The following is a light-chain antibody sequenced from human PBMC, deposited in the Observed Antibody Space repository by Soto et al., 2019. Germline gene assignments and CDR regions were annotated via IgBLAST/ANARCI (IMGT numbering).Light chain of an antibody. V-gene: IGKV3-15*01. CDR2: GAS. CDR1: HSIGSN. Sequence: IVMTQSPATLSVSPGERATLSCRASHSIGSNLVWYQQKPGQAPRLLIYGASSLQSGVPSRFSGSGSGTDFTLTISSLQPEDFATYYCQQSYSTPYTFGQGTKLEIK. J-gene: IGKJ2*01. CDR3: QQSYSTPYT.